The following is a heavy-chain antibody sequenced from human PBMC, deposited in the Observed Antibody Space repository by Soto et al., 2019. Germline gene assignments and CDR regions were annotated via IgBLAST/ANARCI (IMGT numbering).Heavy chain of an antibody. CDR1: GYTFTSYD. V-gene: IGHV1-8*01. CDR3: ARGRGGYCSSKSCSHYSGMDV. CDR2: MNPNSGNT. Sequence: GASVKVSCKASGYTFTSYDINWVRQATGQGLEWMGWMNPNSGNTGCAQKFQGRVTMTRNTSISTAYMELSSLRSEDTAVYYCARGRGGYCSSKSCSHYSGMDVWGQGTTVTVYS. J-gene: IGHJ6*02. D-gene: IGHD2-2*03.